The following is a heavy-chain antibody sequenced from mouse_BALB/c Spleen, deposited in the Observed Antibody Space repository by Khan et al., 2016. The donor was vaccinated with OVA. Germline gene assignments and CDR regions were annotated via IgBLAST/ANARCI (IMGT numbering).Heavy chain of an antibody. V-gene: IGHV2-6-1*01. Sequence: QVQLKESGPGLVAPSQSLSITCTISGFSLTNYGIHWVRQPPGKGLEWLVMIWRAGSTTYNSALKSRLTISKDKSKSQVFLKMNSLQTDDTAMYFCARQPYYHYNIMDYGGQGTSVTVS. CDR2: IWRAGST. D-gene: IGHD2-10*01. CDR3: ARQPYYHYNIMDY. CDR1: GFSLTNYG. J-gene: IGHJ4*01.